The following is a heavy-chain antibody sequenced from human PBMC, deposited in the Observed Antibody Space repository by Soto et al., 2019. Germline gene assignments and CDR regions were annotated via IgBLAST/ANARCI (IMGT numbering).Heavy chain of an antibody. Sequence: SLRLSCAASGFTFSSYGMHWVRQAPGKGLEWVAVIWYGGSNKYYADSVKGRFTISRDNSKNTLYLQMNSLRAEDTAVYYCARDLRIAAAGRTDYYYYGMDVWGQGTTVTVSS. J-gene: IGHJ6*02. CDR3: ARDLRIAAAGRTDYYYYGMDV. CDR1: GFTFSSYG. D-gene: IGHD6-13*01. CDR2: IWYGGSNK. V-gene: IGHV3-33*01.